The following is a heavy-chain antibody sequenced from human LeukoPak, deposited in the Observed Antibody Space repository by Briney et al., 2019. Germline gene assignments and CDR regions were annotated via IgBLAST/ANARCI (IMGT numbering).Heavy chain of an antibody. Sequence: ASVKVSCKASGYTFTSYDINWVRQATGQGLEWMGWMNPNSGNTGYAQKFQGRVTMTRNTSISTAYMELSSLRSEDTAVYYCARVPPYDFWSGYQRWYDYWGQGTLVTVSS. D-gene: IGHD3-3*01. CDR3: ARVPPYDFWSGYQRWYDY. CDR1: GYTFTSYD. V-gene: IGHV1-8*01. J-gene: IGHJ4*02. CDR2: MNPNSGNT.